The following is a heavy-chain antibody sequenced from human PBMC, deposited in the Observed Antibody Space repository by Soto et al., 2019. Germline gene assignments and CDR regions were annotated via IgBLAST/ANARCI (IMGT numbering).Heavy chain of an antibody. CDR1: GYTFTSYD. J-gene: IGHJ3*02. CDR2: MNPNSGNT. CDR3: ARPLEVAAAGTDDAFDI. D-gene: IGHD6-13*01. V-gene: IGHV1-8*01. Sequence: QVQLVQSGAEVKKPGASVKVSCKASGYTFTSYDINWVRQATGQGLEWMGWMNPNSGNTGYAQKFQGRVTMTRNTSISTAYMELSSLRSEDTAVYYYARPLEVAAAGTDDAFDIWGQGTMVTVSS.